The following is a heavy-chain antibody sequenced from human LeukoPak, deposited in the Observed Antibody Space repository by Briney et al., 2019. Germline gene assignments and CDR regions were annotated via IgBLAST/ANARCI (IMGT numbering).Heavy chain of an antibody. Sequence: GGSLRLSCAASGFTVSSNYMSWVRQAPGKGLEWVSVISSAGNTYYADSVKGRFTISRDNSKNTLYLRMNSLRAEDTAVYYCASVGYSGHDRAFDYWGQGTLVTVSS. V-gene: IGHV3-53*01. D-gene: IGHD5-12*01. J-gene: IGHJ4*02. CDR3: ASVGYSGHDRAFDY. CDR1: GFTVSSNY. CDR2: ISSAGNT.